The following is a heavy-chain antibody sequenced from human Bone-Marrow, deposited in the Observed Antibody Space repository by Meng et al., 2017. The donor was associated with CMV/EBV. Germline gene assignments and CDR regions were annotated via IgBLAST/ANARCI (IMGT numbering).Heavy chain of an antibody. J-gene: IGHJ4*02. Sequence: GSLRLSCAVYGGSFSGYYWSWIRQPPGKGLEWIGEINHSGSTNYNPSLKSRVTISVDTSKNQFSLKLSSVTAADTAVYYCARSDYDFWSGYYAYNYFDYWGQGTLVTVSS. CDR2: INHSGST. CDR3: ARSDYDFWSGYYAYNYFDY. CDR1: GGSFSGYY. D-gene: IGHD3-3*01. V-gene: IGHV4-34*01.